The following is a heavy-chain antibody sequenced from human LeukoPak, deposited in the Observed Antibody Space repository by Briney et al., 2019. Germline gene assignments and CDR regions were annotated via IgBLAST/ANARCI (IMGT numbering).Heavy chain of an antibody. Sequence: GGSLRLSCAASGFPFSSYSMNWVRQAPGKGLEWVSSISSGTSFIYYADSVKGRFTISRDNSKNTLYMQMNSLRAEDTAVYYCARRHIAVAGPFDYWGQGTLVTVSS. CDR1: GFPFSSYS. D-gene: IGHD6-19*01. CDR3: ARRHIAVAGPFDY. V-gene: IGHV3-21*01. J-gene: IGHJ4*02. CDR2: ISSGTSFI.